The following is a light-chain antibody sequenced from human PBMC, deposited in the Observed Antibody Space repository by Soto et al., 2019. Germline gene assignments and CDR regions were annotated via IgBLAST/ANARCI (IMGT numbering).Light chain of an antibody. V-gene: IGKV3-20*01. CDR2: GAS. CDR3: QQYDSSGFL. Sequence: ENVLTQSPATLSLSPGERASLSCRASQSVSISYLAWYQQKPGQARRLLIYGASNRATGISDRFTGSGSGTDFTLTISRLEPEDSAVYYCQQYDSSGFLFGGGTKVEI. J-gene: IGKJ4*01. CDR1: QSVSISY.